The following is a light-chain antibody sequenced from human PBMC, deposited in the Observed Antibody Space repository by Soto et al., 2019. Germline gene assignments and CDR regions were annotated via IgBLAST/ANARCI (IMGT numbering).Light chain of an antibody. J-gene: IGKJ1*01. CDR2: GAS. CDR3: QQYLTWPGT. CDR1: QTVGSSF. V-gene: IGKV3-20*01. Sequence: EIVLTQSPGTLSLSPGDGATLSCRASQTVGSSFLGWYQQKPGQAPRLIMYGASNRATGIPDRFTGRGSGTDFTLTISRLDPEDFALYYCQQYLTWPGTFGQGTKVEI.